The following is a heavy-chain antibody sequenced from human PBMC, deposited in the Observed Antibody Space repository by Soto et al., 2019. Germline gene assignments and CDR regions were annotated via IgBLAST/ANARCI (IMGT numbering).Heavy chain of an antibody. CDR2: IKTDGSEK. CDR1: GFTFSDNW. CDR3: ATSMGRGGNDY. D-gene: IGHD3-10*01. J-gene: IGHJ4*02. Sequence: EVQLVESGGGLVQLGGSLRLSCAASGFTFSDNWMSWVRQAPGKGLECVANIKTDGSEKYYVDPVKGRFTISRDNAKNSLYLQMYSLRAEDTAVYYCATSMGRGGNDYWGQGTLVAVSS. V-gene: IGHV3-7*05.